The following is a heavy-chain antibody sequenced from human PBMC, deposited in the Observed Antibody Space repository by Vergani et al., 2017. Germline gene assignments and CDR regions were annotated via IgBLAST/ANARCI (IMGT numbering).Heavy chain of an antibody. Sequence: QVQLVQSGAEVKKPGASVKVSCKASGSTFTSYDINWVRQATGQGLEWMGWMNPNSGNTGYAQKFQGRVTMTRNTSISTAYMELSSLRSEDTAVYYCARGYCSGGSCYSPFDYWGQGTLVTVSS. J-gene: IGHJ4*02. CDR1: GSTFTSYD. CDR3: ARGYCSGGSCYSPFDY. V-gene: IGHV1-8*01. CDR2: MNPNSGNT. D-gene: IGHD2-15*01.